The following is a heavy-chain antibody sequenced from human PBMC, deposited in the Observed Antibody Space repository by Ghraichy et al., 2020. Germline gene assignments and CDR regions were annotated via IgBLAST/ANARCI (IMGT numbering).Heavy chain of an antibody. Sequence: SETLSLTCTVSGGSISSSSYYWGWIRQPPGKGLEWIGSIYYSGSTYYNPSLKSRVTISVDTSKNQFSLKLSSVTAADTAVYYCARHAPGGELAIWGQGTMVTVSS. CDR2: IYYSGST. V-gene: IGHV4-39*01. CDR3: ARHAPGGELAI. CDR1: GGSISSSSYY. D-gene: IGHD1-26*01. J-gene: IGHJ3*02.